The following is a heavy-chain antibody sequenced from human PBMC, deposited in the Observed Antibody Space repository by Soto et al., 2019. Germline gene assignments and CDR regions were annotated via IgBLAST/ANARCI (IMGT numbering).Heavy chain of an antibody. CDR2: IGAYNGDT. D-gene: IGHD3-16*02. CDR1: GYTFTNYG. Sequence: QVQLLQSGAEVRKPGASVKVSCKASGYTFTNYGITWVRQAPGQGLEWMGGIGAYNGDTHYTQRLWHRVTMTTYPSTSTGYMELGGLTSDDTAIYYCARVRQIVGYFYYYMDVWGKGTTGTVSS. CDR3: ARVRQIVGYFYYYMDV. J-gene: IGHJ6*03. V-gene: IGHV1-18*01.